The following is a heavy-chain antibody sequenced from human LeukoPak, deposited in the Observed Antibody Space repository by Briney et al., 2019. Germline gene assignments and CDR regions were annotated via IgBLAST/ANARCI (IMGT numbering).Heavy chain of an antibody. CDR3: ARRSRSDFWSGYYLTSFDY. J-gene: IGHJ4*02. D-gene: IGHD3-3*01. CDR1: GYSFTSYW. CDR2: IYPGDSDT. V-gene: IGHV5-51*01. Sequence: GESRKISCKGSGYSFTSYWIGWVRQMPGKGLEWMGIIYPGDSDTRYSPSFQGQVTISADKSISTAYLQWSSLKASDTAMYYCARRSRSDFWSGYYLTSFDYWGQGTLVTVSS.